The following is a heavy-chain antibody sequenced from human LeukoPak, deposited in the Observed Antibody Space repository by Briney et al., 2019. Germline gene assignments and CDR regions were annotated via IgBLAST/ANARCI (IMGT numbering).Heavy chain of an antibody. J-gene: IGHJ4*02. Sequence: PGGSLRLSCAASGFTFSSYWMHWVRQAPGKGLVWVSRINSDGSSTSYADSVKGRFTISRDNAKNTLYLQMNSLRTEDTAVYYCATLVVVVAAGDYWGQGTLVTVSS. CDR3: ATLVVVVAAGDY. CDR1: GFTFSSYW. CDR2: INSDGSST. V-gene: IGHV3-74*01. D-gene: IGHD2-15*01.